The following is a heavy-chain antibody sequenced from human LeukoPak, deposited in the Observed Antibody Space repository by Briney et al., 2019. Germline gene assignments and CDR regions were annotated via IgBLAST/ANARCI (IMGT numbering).Heavy chain of an antibody. V-gene: IGHV3-53*01. CDR3: ARDWSHRCFDY. CDR1: GFTVSSNY. Sequence: GGSLRLSCAAAGFTVSSNYMRWVRQAPGNWLEWGSVIYAGGSTYYADSLKGRFTISRDNSKNTLYLQMNSLRAEDTAVYYCARDWSHRCFDYWGQGTLVTVSS. J-gene: IGHJ4*02. D-gene: IGHD3-3*01. CDR2: IYAGGST.